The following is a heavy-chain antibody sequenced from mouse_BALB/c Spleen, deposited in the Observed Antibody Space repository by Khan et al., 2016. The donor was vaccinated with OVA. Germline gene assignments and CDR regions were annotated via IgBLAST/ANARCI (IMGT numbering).Heavy chain of an antibody. CDR3: SRKNGSDFDY. V-gene: IGHV1-20*02. D-gene: IGHD1-1*01. Sequence: VQLQQSGPELVKPGASVKISCKASGYSFTGYFMNWVMQSHGKSLEWIGRINPHIGETFYNQKFKDKATLTVDESSTTAHMELRTLPSEDSAVYYCSRKNGSDFDYWGQGTTLTVSS. CDR2: INPHIGET. J-gene: IGHJ2*01. CDR1: GYSFTGYF.